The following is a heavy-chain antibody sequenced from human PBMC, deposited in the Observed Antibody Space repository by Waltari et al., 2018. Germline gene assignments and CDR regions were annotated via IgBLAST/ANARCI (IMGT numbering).Heavy chain of an antibody. CDR1: GGSFSGYY. D-gene: IGHD6-13*01. J-gene: IGHJ6*02. CDR2: INHSGST. V-gene: IGHV4-34*01. Sequence: GAGLLKPSETLSLTCAVYGGSFSGYYWSWIRQPPGKGLEWIGEINHSGSTNYNPSLKSRVTISVDTSKNQFSLKLSSVTAADTAVYYCARGLRSPGIAAAGTGTYYYYGMDVWGQGTTVTVSS. CDR3: ARGLRSPGIAAAGTGTYYYYGMDV.